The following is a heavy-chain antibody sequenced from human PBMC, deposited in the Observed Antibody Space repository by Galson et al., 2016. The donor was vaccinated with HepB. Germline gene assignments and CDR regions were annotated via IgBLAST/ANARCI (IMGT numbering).Heavy chain of an antibody. D-gene: IGHD2-15*01. CDR2: ISYDGTKK. J-gene: IGHJ6*01. CDR1: GFTFNNYG. Sequence: SLRLSCATSGFTFNNYGMHWVRQAPGKGLEWVAVISYDGTKKFYIDSVKGRFTISRDNSKNTLYLHMNSLRAEDTAVYYCAKDQYEAVVAAATPYYYHGMDV. CDR3: AKDQYEAVVAAATPYYYHGMDV. V-gene: IGHV3-30*18.